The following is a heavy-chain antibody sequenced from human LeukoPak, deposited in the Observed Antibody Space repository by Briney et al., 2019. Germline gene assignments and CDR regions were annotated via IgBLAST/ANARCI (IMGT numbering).Heavy chain of an antibody. CDR2: IYYSGST. D-gene: IGHD2-15*01. Sequence: SETLSLTCTVSGGSISSGGYYWSWIRQHPGKGLEWIGYIYYSGSTYYNPSLKSRVTISVDTSKNQFSLKLSSVTAADTAVYYCASRCSGGSCYPDFDYWGQGTLVTVSS. CDR3: ASRCSGGSCYPDFDY. V-gene: IGHV4-31*03. CDR1: GGSISSGGYY. J-gene: IGHJ4*02.